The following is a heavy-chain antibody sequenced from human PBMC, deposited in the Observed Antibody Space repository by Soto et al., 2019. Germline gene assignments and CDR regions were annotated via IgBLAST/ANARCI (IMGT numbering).Heavy chain of an antibody. J-gene: IGHJ1*01. Sequence: EVQLVESGGGLVQPGGSLRLSCAASGFTVSSNYMSWVRQAPGKGLEWVSVIYSGGSTYYADSVKGRFTISRDNSKNTLYLQMNSLRAEDTAVYYCARDMVRGLYPEYFQHWGQGTLVTVPS. V-gene: IGHV3-66*01. D-gene: IGHD3-10*01. CDR1: GFTVSSNY. CDR3: ARDMVRGLYPEYFQH. CDR2: IYSGGST.